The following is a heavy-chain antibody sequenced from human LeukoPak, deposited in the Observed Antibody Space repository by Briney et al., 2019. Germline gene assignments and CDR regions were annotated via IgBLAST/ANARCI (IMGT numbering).Heavy chain of an antibody. CDR1: GFTVSSNY. V-gene: IGHV3-53*01. J-gene: IGHJ4*02. CDR3: ARSDFGGGRCYYFDY. D-gene: IGHD2-15*01. CDR2: IYSGGST. Sequence: GGSLRLSCTASGFTVSSNYMSWVRQAPGQGLEWVSVIYSGGSTYYADSVKGRFTISRDNSENTLYLQMNSLRAEDTAVYYCARSDFGGGRCYYFDYWGQGTLVTVSS.